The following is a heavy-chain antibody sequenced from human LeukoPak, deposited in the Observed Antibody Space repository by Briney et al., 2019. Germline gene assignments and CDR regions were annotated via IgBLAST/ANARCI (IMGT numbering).Heavy chain of an antibody. J-gene: IGHJ4*02. D-gene: IGHD3-22*01. CDR3: AREPPGNYDSTGYYYAHFDS. V-gene: IGHV3-48*02. CDR2: ISSGSSTI. CDR1: GFVFSDYN. Sequence: GRSLRLSCAASGFVFSDYNMNWVRQAPGKGLEWLSYISSGSSTIYYAASVKGRFAISRDNAKNSLYLQMSSLSDEDTAVYYCAREPPGNYDSTGYYYAHFDSWGQGTLVTVSS.